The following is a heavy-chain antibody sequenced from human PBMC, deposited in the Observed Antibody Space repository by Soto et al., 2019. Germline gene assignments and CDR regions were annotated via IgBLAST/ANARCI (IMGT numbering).Heavy chain of an antibody. J-gene: IGHJ3*02. CDR3: AKDLSMIVNSDAFDI. V-gene: IGHV3-30*18. CDR2: ISYDGSNK. Sequence: GGSLRLSCAASGFTFSSYGMHRVRQAPGKGLEWVAVISYDGSNKYYADSVKGRFTISRDNSKNTLYLQMNSLRAEDTAVYYCAKDLSMIVNSDAFDIWGQGTMVTVSS. CDR1: GFTFSSYG. D-gene: IGHD3-22*01.